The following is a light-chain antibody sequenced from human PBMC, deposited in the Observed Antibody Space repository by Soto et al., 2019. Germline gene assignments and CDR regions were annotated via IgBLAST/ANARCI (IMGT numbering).Light chain of an antibody. J-gene: IGKJ1*01. CDR1: QSVGSL. Sequence: EIVLTQSPGTLSLSPGERAILSCRASQSVGSLLAWYQHSPGQAPRLLIFDASYRAAGIPARFRGSGSGTDFTLTISRLEPEDFAVYYCQQYGSSGTFGQGTKVDIK. CDR3: QQYGSSGT. V-gene: IGKV3-20*01. CDR2: DAS.